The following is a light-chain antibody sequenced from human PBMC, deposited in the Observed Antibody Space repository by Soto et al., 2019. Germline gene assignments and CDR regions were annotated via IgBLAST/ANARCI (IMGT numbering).Light chain of an antibody. CDR3: LHRMNWPLT. J-gene: IGKJ5*01. Sequence: VLTQSPVTLSLSPGARATLSCRASETVSSYLLWYQQKPGQDPSLLIYDASERATGIPARFSGSESETDFTINISSLEPEDGGVYDGLHRMNWPLTFGQGTRLEIK. V-gene: IGKV3-11*01. CDR2: DAS. CDR1: ETVSSY.